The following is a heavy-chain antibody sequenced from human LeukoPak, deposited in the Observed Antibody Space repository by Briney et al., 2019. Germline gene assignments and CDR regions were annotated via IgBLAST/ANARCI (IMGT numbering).Heavy chain of an antibody. CDR3: AKDPDSLLRYFDWFIYYFDY. Sequence: PGGSLRLSCAASGFTFSSYAMSWVRQAPGKGLEWDSAISGSGGSTYYADSVKGRFTISRDNSKNTLYLQMNSLRAEDTAVYYCAKDPDSLLRYFDWFIYYFDYWGQGTLVTVSS. D-gene: IGHD3-9*01. V-gene: IGHV3-23*01. CDR1: GFTFSSYA. CDR2: ISGSGGST. J-gene: IGHJ4*02.